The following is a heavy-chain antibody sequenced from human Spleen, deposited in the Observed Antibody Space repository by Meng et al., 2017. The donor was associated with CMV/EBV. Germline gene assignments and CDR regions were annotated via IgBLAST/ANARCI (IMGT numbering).Heavy chain of an antibody. J-gene: IGHJ6*02. CDR2: IYYSGST. CDR3: ARAPVYDFWSGYYPPYYYGMDV. Sequence: SETLSLTCTVSGGSISSYYWSWIRQPPGKGLEWIGYIYYSGSTNYNPSLKSRVTISVDTSKNQFSLKLSSVTAADTAVYYCARAPVYDFWSGYYPPYYYGMDVWGQGTTVTVSS. CDR1: GGSISSYY. D-gene: IGHD3-3*01. V-gene: IGHV4-59*12.